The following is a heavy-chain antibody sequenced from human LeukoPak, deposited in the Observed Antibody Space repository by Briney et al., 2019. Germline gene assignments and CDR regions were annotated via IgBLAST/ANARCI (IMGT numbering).Heavy chain of an antibody. CDR2: ISSYSAHI. CDR1: GFTFSGSS. V-gene: IGHV3-21*06. D-gene: IGHD3-10*02. J-gene: IGHJ6*04. Sequence: GGSLRLSCAASGFTFSGSSMNWVRQAPGKGLEWVSSISSYSAHIYYSDSVKGRFTISRDNAKNSLSLQMNSLRAEDTAVYYCAELGITMIGGVWGKGTTVTISS. CDR3: AELGITMIGGV.